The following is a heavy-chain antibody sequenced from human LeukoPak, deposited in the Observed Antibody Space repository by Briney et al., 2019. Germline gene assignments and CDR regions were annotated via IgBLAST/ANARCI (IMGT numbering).Heavy chain of an antibody. D-gene: IGHD6-19*01. CDR1: GFIFSNYA. J-gene: IGHJ4*02. Sequence: GGSLRLSCAASGFIFSNYAMSWVRQVPGRGLEWVSTISSRGDSTYVADSVKGRFTIPRDNSKNSFYLQMNTVRAEDTAVYYCVKGPRPDITVAHTVENWGQGTLVTVSS. CDR2: ISSRGDST. V-gene: IGHV3-23*01. CDR3: VKGPRPDITVAHTVEN.